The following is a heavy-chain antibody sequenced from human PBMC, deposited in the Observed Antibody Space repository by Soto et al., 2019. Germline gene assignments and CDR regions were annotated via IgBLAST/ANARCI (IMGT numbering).Heavy chain of an antibody. CDR3: ASGSDSGSDSYYYYYLDV. V-gene: IGHV4-59*01. Sequence: SETLSLTCTVSGGSISSYYWSWIRQPPGKGLEWIGYIYYSGSTNYNPSLKSRVTISVDTSKNQFSLKLSSVTAADTAVYYCASGSDSGSDSYYYYYLDVWGKGTTVIVSS. CDR1: GGSISSYY. J-gene: IGHJ6*03. D-gene: IGHD5-12*01. CDR2: IYYSGST.